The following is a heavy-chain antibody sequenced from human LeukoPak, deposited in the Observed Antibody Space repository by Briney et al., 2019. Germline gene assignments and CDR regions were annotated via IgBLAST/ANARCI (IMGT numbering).Heavy chain of an antibody. Sequence: GSLRLSCAASGFTFSSYGMHWVRQAPGKGLEWVAFIRYDGSNKYYADSVKGRFTISRDNSKNTLYLQMNSLRAEDTAVYYCAKDHCSSTSCYYFDYWGQGTLVTVSS. D-gene: IGHD2-2*01. J-gene: IGHJ4*02. CDR1: GFTFSSYG. V-gene: IGHV3-30*02. CDR3: AKDHCSSTSCYYFDY. CDR2: IRYDGSNK.